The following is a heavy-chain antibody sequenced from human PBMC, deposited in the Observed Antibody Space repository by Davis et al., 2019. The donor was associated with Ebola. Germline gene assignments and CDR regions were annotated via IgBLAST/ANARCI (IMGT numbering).Heavy chain of an antibody. CDR3: AKDVYCGGDCYNWFDP. CDR2: IRYDGSNK. Sequence: PGGSLRLSCAASGFTFSSYGMHWVRQAPGKGLEWVAFIRYDGSNKYYADSVKGRFTISRDNSKNTLYLQMNSLRAEETAVYYCAKDVYCGGDCYNWFDPWGQGTLVTVSS. D-gene: IGHD2-21*01. CDR1: GFTFSSYG. J-gene: IGHJ5*02. V-gene: IGHV3-30*02.